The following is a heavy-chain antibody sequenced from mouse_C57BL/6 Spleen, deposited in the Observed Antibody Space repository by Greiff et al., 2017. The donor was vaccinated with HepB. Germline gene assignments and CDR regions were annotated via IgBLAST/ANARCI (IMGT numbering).Heavy chain of an antibody. CDR3: ARSGTGWYFDV. V-gene: IGHV1-82*01. CDR1: GYAFSSSW. D-gene: IGHD3-1*01. Sequence: VQLQESGPELVKPGASVKISCKASGYAFSSSWMNWVKQRPGKGLEWIGRIYPGDGDTNYNGKFKGKATLTADKSSSTAYMQLSSLTSEDSAVYFCARSGTGWYFDVWGTGTTVTVSS. J-gene: IGHJ1*03. CDR2: IYPGDGDT.